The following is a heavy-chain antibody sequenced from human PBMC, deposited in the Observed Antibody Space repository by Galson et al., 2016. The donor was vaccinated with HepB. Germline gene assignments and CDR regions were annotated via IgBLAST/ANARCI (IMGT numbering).Heavy chain of an antibody. V-gene: IGHV3-9*01. CDR3: AKDPDFWSGYCFD. CDR2: VNWNSATL. CDR1: GFTFNDYV. Sequence: SLRLSCAASGFTFNDYVMHWVRQLPGKGLEWASGVNWNSATLAYADSVRGRFTISRDNSKNTLFLQMNSLRAEDTAVYYCAKDPDFWSGYCFDWGQGTLVTVSS. D-gene: IGHD3-3*01. J-gene: IGHJ4*02.